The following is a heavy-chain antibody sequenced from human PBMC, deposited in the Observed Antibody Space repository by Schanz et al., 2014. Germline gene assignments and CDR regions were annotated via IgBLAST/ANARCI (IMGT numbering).Heavy chain of an antibody. J-gene: IGHJ5*02. CDR2: VNPSVRGT. Sequence: QVQLVQSGTQVKKPGASVKVSCKASGYTLSAYSLHWVRHAPGQGLEWMGIVNPSVRGTHFARECQSRVTFTADKSTSPAYMELRSLKSEVTAVYYCARGPLGTSSWGQGTLINVSS. D-gene: IGHD1-26*01. V-gene: IGHV1-46*01. CDR3: ARGPLGTSS. CDR1: GYTLSAYS.